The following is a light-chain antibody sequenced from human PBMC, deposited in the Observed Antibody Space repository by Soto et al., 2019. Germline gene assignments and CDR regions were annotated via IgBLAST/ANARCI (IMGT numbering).Light chain of an antibody. Sequence: EIVLTQSPGTLSLSPGERATLSCRASQSVTSTCLAWYQQKPGQGPRLLIYGASSRATGIPDRFSGSGSGTDFTLTVSRLEPEDFAVYYCQHYGKSMYTFGQGTKLEIK. J-gene: IGKJ2*01. CDR2: GAS. CDR3: QHYGKSMYT. CDR1: QSVTSTC. V-gene: IGKV3-20*01.